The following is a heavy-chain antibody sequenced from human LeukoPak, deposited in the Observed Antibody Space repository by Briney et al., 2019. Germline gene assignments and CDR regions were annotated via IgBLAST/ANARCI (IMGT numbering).Heavy chain of an antibody. Sequence: SETLSLICTVSGASISSYYWSWIRQPPGKGLEWVGDIYYSGSIKYNPSLKSRVTMSVDTSKNQFSLKLSSVTAADTAIYYCARENPSGYYNRPIDYWGQGTLVTVSS. D-gene: IGHD3-22*01. CDR1: GASISSYY. CDR3: ARENPSGYYNRPIDY. CDR2: IYYSGSI. V-gene: IGHV4-59*01. J-gene: IGHJ4*02.